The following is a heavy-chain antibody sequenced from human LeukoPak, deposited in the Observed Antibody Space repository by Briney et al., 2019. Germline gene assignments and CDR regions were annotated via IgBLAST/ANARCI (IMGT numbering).Heavy chain of an antibody. V-gene: IGHV5-51*01. J-gene: IGHJ4*02. CDR3: ARPGTQYDYGSPLDS. Sequence: GESLKISCKASGYSFTTYWIGWVRQMPGKGLEWMGVIYPDDSDTKYSPTFQGQVTISADKSISTAYLQWSSLKASDTAMYYCARPGTQYDYGSPLDSLGRGTLVTVSS. CDR1: GYSFTTYW. D-gene: IGHD4/OR15-4a*01. CDR2: IYPDDSDT.